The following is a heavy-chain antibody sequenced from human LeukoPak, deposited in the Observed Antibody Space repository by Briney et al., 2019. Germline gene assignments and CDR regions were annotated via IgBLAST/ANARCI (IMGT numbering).Heavy chain of an antibody. CDR3: ARQSSSGYYEVIDY. V-gene: IGHV4-39*01. D-gene: IGHD3-22*01. Sequence: SETLSLTCTVSGGSISSSSYYWGWIRQPPGKGLEWIGSIYYSGRTYYNPSLKSRVTISVDTSKNQFSLKLSSVTAADTAVYYCARQSSSGYYEVIDYWGQGTLVSVSS. J-gene: IGHJ4*02. CDR1: GGSISSSSYY. CDR2: IYYSGRT.